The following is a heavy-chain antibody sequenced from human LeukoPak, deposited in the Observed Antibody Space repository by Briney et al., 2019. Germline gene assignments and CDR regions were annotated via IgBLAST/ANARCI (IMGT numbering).Heavy chain of an antibody. Sequence: GGSLRLSCAASGFTFNSYWMHWVRQAPGKRLVWVSRIKTDGSFSDYADAVKGRFTISRDNAKNTLYLQMNSLRAEDSAVYYCVKDRTTVTLFDYWGQGALVTVSS. D-gene: IGHD4-17*01. CDR2: IKTDGSFS. CDR3: VKDRTTVTLFDY. J-gene: IGHJ4*02. CDR1: GFTFNSYW. V-gene: IGHV3-74*01.